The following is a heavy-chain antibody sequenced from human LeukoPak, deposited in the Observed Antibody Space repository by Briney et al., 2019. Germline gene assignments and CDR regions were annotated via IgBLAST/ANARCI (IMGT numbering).Heavy chain of an antibody. D-gene: IGHD2-15*01. CDR2: IIPIFGTA. V-gene: IGHV1-69*13. CDR3: ARGYCSGGTCYLVENWFDP. CDR1: GGTFSSYA. Sequence: SVKVSCKASGGTFSSYAISWVRQAPGQGLEWMGGIIPIFGTANYAQKFQGRVTITADESTSTAYMELSSLRSEDTAVYYCARGYCSGGTCYLVENWFDPWGQGTLVTVSS. J-gene: IGHJ5*02.